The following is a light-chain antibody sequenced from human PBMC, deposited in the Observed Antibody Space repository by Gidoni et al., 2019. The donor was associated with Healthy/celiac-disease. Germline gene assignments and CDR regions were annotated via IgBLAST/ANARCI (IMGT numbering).Light chain of an antibody. CDR2: DAS. Sequence: EIVLTQSPATLSLSPGERATPSCRASQSVSSYVAWYQQKPGQAPRLLIYDASNRATGIPARFSGSGSGTDFTLTISSLEPEDFAVYYCQQRSNWLTFXGXTKVEIK. CDR1: QSVSSY. J-gene: IGKJ4*01. CDR3: QQRSNWLT. V-gene: IGKV3-11*01.